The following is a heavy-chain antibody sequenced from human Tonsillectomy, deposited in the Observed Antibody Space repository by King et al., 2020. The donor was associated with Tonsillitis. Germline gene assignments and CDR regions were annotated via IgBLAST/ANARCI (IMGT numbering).Heavy chain of an antibody. CDR3: AKDSSGGGDY. CDR2: IRSDGSNK. V-gene: IGHV3-30*02. J-gene: IGHJ4*02. CDR1: GFTFSTYG. D-gene: IGHD2-15*01. Sequence: QVQLVESGGGVVQPGGSLRLSCAASGFTFSTYGMHWIRQAPGKGLEWVAFIRSDGSNKYYADSVKGRFTISRDNSKNTLYLQMNSLRAEDTAVYYCAKDSSGGGDYWGQGTLVTVSS.